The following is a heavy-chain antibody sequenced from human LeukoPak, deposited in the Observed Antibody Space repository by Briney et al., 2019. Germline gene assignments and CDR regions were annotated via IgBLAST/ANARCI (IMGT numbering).Heavy chain of an antibody. V-gene: IGHV5-51*01. CDR1: GYNFAKYW. CDR2: IYPGDSDT. D-gene: IGHD2-2*01. Sequence: GESLRISCKGSGYNFAKYWIAWVRQMPRKGLEWMGIIYPGDSDTRYSPSFQGQVTISVDKSIDTAYVQWSSLKASDTAIYYCARRGCGSTRCNNWFDPWGQGTLVTVSS. CDR3: ARRGCGSTRCNNWFDP. J-gene: IGHJ5*02.